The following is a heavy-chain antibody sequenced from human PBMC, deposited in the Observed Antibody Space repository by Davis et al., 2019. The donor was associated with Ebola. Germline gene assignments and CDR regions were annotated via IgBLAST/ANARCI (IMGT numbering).Heavy chain of an antibody. V-gene: IGHV5-51*01. CDR1: GYSFTSYW. Sequence: PGGSLRLSCKGSGYSFTSYWIGWVRQMPEKGLEWMGIIYPGDSDTRYSPSFQGQVTISADKSISTAYLQWSSLKASDTAMYYCASATSSSWYEAAFDIWGQGTMVTVSS. CDR2: IYPGDSDT. D-gene: IGHD6-13*01. J-gene: IGHJ3*02. CDR3: ASATSSSWYEAAFDI.